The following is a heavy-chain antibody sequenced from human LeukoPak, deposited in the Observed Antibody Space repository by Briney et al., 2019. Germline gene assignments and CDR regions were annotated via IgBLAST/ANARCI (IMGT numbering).Heavy chain of an antibody. V-gene: IGHV4-39*07. Sequence: SETLSLTCTVSGGSITTTTYYWGWIRQPPGKGLEWIGSIYYSGNTYYNPSLKSRVTISVDTSKNQFSLKLSSVTAADTAVYYCARMVVSRMAHYYDSSGLLGAFDIWGQGTMVTVSS. J-gene: IGHJ3*02. D-gene: IGHD3-22*01. CDR3: ARMVVSRMAHYYDSSGLLGAFDI. CDR2: IYYSGNT. CDR1: GGSITTTTYY.